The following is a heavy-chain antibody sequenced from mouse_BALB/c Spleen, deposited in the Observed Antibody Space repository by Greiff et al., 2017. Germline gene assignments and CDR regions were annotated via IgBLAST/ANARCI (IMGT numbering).Heavy chain of an antibody. CDR3: NAGVNYVGDYYAMDY. D-gene: IGHD2-1*01. Sequence: VQLQQSGAELVRSGSSVKLSCTASGFNIKDYYMHWVKQRPEQGLEWIGWIDPENGDTEYAPKFQGKATMTADTSSNTAYLQLSSLTSEDTAVYYCNAGVNYVGDYYAMDYWGQGTSVTVSS. J-gene: IGHJ4*01. V-gene: IGHV14-4*02. CDR2: IDPENGDT. CDR1: GFNIKDYY.